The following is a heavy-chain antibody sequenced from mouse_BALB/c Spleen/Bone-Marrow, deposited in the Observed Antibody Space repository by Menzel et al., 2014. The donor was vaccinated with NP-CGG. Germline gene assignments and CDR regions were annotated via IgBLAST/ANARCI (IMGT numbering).Heavy chain of an antibody. CDR2: IDPANGNT. Sequence: DVQLQESGAELVKPGASVKLSCTASGFNIKDTYMHWVKQRPEQGLEWIGRIDPANGNTKYDPKFQGKATITADTSSNTAYLQLSSLTSEDTAVYYCARGYYDYVYAMGYWGQGTSVTVSS. CDR3: ARGYYDYVYAMGY. J-gene: IGHJ4*01. CDR1: GFNIKDTY. D-gene: IGHD2-4*01. V-gene: IGHV14-3*02.